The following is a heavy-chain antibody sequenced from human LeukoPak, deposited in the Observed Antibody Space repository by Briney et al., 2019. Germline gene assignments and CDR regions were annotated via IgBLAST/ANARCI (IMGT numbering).Heavy chain of an antibody. V-gene: IGHV3-21*04. CDR3: ARYGSGSYSDDHFQH. CDR1: GFTFSSYS. CDR2: ISSSSSYI. D-gene: IGHD3-10*01. J-gene: IGHJ1*01. Sequence: GGSLRLSCAASGFTFSSYSMNRVRQAPGKGLEWVSSISSSSSYIYYADSVKGRFTISRDNAKNSLYLQMSSLRAEDTAVYYCARYGSGSYSDDHFQHWGQGTLVTVSS.